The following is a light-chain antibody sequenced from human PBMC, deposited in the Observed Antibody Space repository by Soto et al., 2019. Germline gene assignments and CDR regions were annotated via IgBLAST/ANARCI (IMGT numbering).Light chain of an antibody. V-gene: IGKV1-39*01. CDR2: EAS. CDR1: QDVRAY. J-gene: IGKJ4*02. CDR3: QQTFFVPRT. Sequence: DVQMTQSPSSLSASVGDRVTITCRASQDVRAYLNWYQQKPGKAPKLLIYEASTLEGGVPSRFSGRGYGTDFSLTISSLQPTDFAPYYCQQTFFVPRTFCSGTKVEI.